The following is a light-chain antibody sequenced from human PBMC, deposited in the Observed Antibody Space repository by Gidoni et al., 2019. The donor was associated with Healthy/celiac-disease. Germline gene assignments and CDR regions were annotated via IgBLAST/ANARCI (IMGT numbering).Light chain of an antibody. CDR1: SSNIGAGYD. V-gene: IGLV1-40*01. CDR2: GNS. Sequence: QSVLPQPPSVSVAPGQRVTISCTGSSSNIGAGYDVHWYQQLPGTATKLLIYGNSNRPSGVPDRFSGSKSGTSASLAITGLQAEDEADYYCQSYDSSLSGVVFGGGTKLTVL. J-gene: IGLJ2*01. CDR3: QSYDSSLSGVV.